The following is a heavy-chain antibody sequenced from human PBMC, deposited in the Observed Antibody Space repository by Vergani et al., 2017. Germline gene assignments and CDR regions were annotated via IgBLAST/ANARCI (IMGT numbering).Heavy chain of an antibody. CDR3: ARVNTETKSHLYYNYYMDV. D-gene: IGHD4-11*01. J-gene: IGHJ6*03. CDR1: GGSFTSYH. CDR2: IDHTGRP. V-gene: IGHV4-34*01. Sequence: QVQLQQWGGGLLKPSETLSLTCVVNGGSFTSYHWTWIRQSPGEGLEWVGDIDHTGRPDYNPSLKNRLTMSVDKSRNQFSLTLNSVTATDTAIYFCARVNTETKSHLYYNYYMDVWGQGTAVTVS.